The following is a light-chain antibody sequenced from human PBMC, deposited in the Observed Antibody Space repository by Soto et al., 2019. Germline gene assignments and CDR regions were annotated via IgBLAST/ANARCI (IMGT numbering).Light chain of an antibody. J-gene: IGKJ5*01. CDR3: LQYGSAPGT. V-gene: IGKV3-20*01. Sequence: IVLTQSPGTLSLSPGARATLSCRASESVRSYLAWYQQKPGQAPRLLIYGAASRATGIPDRFSGSGSGTDFTLSISRLQPEDFGLYYCLQYGSAPGTFGQGTRLEIK. CDR1: ESVRSY. CDR2: GAA.